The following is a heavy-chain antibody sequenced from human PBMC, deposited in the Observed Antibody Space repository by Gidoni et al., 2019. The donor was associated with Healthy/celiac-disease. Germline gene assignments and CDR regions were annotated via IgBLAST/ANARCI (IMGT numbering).Heavy chain of an antibody. CDR3: AREPYGGNLFSGNAFDI. J-gene: IGHJ3*02. Sequence: QVQLQESGPGLVKPSQTLSLTCTVSGGSIRSGSYYWSWIRQPAGKGLEWIGRIYTSGSTNYNPSLKSRVTISVDTSKNQFSLKLSSVTAADTAVYYCAREPYGGNLFSGNAFDIWGQGTMVTVSS. V-gene: IGHV4-61*02. D-gene: IGHD4-17*01. CDR1: GGSIRSGSYY. CDR2: IYTSGST.